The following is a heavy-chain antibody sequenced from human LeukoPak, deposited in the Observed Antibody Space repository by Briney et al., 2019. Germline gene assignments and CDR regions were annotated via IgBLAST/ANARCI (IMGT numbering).Heavy chain of an antibody. Sequence: GGSLRLSCVASGFTFSNYWMSWVRQAPGKGLEWVANIKQDGSEKYYVDSVKGRFTISRDNAKKSLYLEMNSLRAEDTAVYYCARVFIGDYGDYQFDYWGQGTLVTVSS. V-gene: IGHV3-7*01. D-gene: IGHD4-17*01. J-gene: IGHJ4*02. CDR2: IKQDGSEK. CDR1: GFTFSNYW. CDR3: ARVFIGDYGDYQFDY.